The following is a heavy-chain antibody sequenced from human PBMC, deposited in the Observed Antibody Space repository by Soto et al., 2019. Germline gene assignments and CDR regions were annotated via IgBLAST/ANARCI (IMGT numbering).Heavy chain of an antibody. Sequence: EVQLVESGGGLIQPGGSLRLSCAASGFTVSSNYMSWVRXAPGKGLEWVSVIYSGGSTYYADSVKGRFTISRDNSKNTXXXXXXXXXXXXXXXXXXXXXXXWYANWGQGTLVTVSS. CDR1: GFTVSSNY. CDR2: IYSGGST. J-gene: IGHJ4*02. V-gene: IGHV3-53*01. D-gene: IGHD2-8*01. CDR3: XXXXXWYAN.